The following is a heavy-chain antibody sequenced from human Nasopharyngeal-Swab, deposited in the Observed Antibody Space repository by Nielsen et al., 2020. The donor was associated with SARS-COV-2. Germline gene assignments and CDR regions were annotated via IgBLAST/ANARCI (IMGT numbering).Heavy chain of an antibody. CDR2: ISSSSSYI. CDR3: AREIGDTVSIDY. J-gene: IGHJ4*02. V-gene: IGHV3-21*01. Sequence: PRKGLEWVSAISSSSSYIYYADSVKGRFTISRDNAKNSLYLQMNSLRAEDTAVYYCAREIGDTVSIDYWGQGTLVTVSS. D-gene: IGHD5/OR15-5a*01.